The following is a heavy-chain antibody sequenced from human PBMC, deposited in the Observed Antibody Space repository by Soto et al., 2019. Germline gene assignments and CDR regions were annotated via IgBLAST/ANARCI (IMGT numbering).Heavy chain of an antibody. CDR3: ARGRPIWDDFYIDY. CDR2: IATAGDT. CDR1: GFTFGSYD. J-gene: IGHJ4*02. D-gene: IGHD3-3*01. V-gene: IGHV3-13*01. Sequence: PGGSLRLSCAASGFTFGSYDMHWVRQATGKGLEWVSAIATAGDTHYPGSVKGRFTISRENDKNSLYLQMDSLRAEDTAVYYCARGRPIWDDFYIDYWGQGTLVTVSS.